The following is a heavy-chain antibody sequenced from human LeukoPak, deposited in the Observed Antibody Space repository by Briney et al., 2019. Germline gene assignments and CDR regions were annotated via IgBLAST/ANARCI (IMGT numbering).Heavy chain of an antibody. CDR1: GFTFSSYS. Sequence: PGGSLRLSCAASGFTFSSYSMNWVRQAPGKGLEWVSSISSSSSYIYYADSVKGRFTISRDNSKNTVYLQMNNLRAEDTALYYCGRHAYGGGPPLSWGQGALVTVSS. J-gene: IGHJ4*02. CDR2: ISSSSSYI. CDR3: GRHAYGGGPPLS. V-gene: IGHV3-21*04. D-gene: IGHD4-17*01.